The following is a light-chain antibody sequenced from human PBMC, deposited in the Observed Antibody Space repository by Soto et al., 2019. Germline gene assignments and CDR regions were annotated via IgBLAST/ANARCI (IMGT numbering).Light chain of an antibody. CDR2: GAS. J-gene: IGKJ1*01. CDR3: QQYGSSPRT. CDR1: QSVSSSF. V-gene: IGKV3-20*01. Sequence: EIVLTQSPGTLSLSPGERATLSCRASQSVSSSFLAWYQQKPGQAPRLLIYGASSSATGIPDRFSGSGSGTDCTLTISRLEPEDFAVYYCQQYGSSPRTFGQGTKVEIK.